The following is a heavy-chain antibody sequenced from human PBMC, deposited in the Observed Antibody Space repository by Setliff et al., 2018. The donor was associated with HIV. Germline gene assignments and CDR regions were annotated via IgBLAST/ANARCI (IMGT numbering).Heavy chain of an antibody. CDR2: IRFSGTT. J-gene: IGHJ4*02. CDR1: GGFSISNTDY. Sequence: SETLSLTCTVSGGFSISNTDYWGWIRQSPGKGLEWIGNIRFSGTTYYNPSLKSRVTMFVATSKQQFFLSLASVTAADTALYYCARPSLGIGGGSIFDLWGQGLLVTVSS. CDR3: ARPSLGIGGGSIFDL. V-gene: IGHV4-39*01. D-gene: IGHD3-3*01.